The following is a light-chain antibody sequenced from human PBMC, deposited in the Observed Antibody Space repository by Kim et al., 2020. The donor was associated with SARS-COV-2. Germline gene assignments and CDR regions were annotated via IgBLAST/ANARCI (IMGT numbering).Light chain of an antibody. CDR3: QQYDTSPRT. Sequence: APGERATLSCRASQRVSSGYLAWYQPKPGQAPRLLIYAASSRATGIPDRFSGSGSGTDFTLTISRLEPEDFAVYYCQQYDTSPRTFGQGTKVDIK. CDR2: AAS. V-gene: IGKV3-20*01. CDR1: QRVSSGY. J-gene: IGKJ1*01.